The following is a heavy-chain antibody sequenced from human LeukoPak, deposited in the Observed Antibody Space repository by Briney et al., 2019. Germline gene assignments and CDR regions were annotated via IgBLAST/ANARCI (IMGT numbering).Heavy chain of an antibody. Sequence: GGSLRLSXAASGFTFKNYEMNWVRQAPGKGLEWVSYISSTSGTKDYADSVKGRFTISRDSAKNSLYLQMNSLRAEDTAVYYCARALYDSSDSDAFDIWGQGTMVTVSS. D-gene: IGHD3-22*01. J-gene: IGHJ3*02. CDR2: ISSTSGTK. CDR3: ARALYDSSDSDAFDI. V-gene: IGHV3-48*03. CDR1: GFTFKNYE.